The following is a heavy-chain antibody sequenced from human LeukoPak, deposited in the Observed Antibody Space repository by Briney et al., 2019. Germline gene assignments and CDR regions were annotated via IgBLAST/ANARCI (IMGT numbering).Heavy chain of an antibody. CDR3: AREGIYSSSPFSRRTSDYYYMDV. CDR2: VSFSGIT. V-gene: IGHV4-59*01. CDR1: GGSISTYY. D-gene: IGHD6-6*01. Sequence: SETLSLTCTVSGGSISTYYWTWIRQPPGKGLEWIGYVSFSGITNYNPSLKSRVTISVDTSKNQFSLKLSSVTAADTAVYFCAREGIYSSSPFSRRTSDYYYMDVWGNGTAVIVSS. J-gene: IGHJ6*03.